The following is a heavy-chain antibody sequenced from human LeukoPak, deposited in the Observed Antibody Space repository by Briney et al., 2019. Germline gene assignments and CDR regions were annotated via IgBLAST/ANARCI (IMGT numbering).Heavy chain of an antibody. CDR3: ARDVVGVSFFDY. CDR1: GFTFSSYE. Sequence: GGSLRLSCGASGFTFSSYEMNWVRQAPGNGLEWVSYISSSGTTIYYTDSVKGRFTISRDNAKNSLYLQMNSLRAEDTAVYYCARDVVGVSFFDYWGQGTLVTVSS. D-gene: IGHD2-2*01. J-gene: IGHJ4*02. CDR2: ISSSGTTI. V-gene: IGHV3-48*03.